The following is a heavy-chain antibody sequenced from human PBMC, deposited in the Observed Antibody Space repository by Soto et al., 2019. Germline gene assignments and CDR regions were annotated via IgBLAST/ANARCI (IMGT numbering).Heavy chain of an antibody. Sequence: SETLSLTCAVSGGSISSSNWWSWVRQPPGKGLEWIGEIYHSGSTNYNPSLKSRVTISVDKSKNQFSLKLSSVTAADTAVYYCAREVNYDSSGYPGLGYWGQGTLVTVSS. D-gene: IGHD3-22*01. CDR2: IYHSGST. J-gene: IGHJ4*02. V-gene: IGHV4-4*02. CDR1: GGSISSSNW. CDR3: AREVNYDSSGYPGLGY.